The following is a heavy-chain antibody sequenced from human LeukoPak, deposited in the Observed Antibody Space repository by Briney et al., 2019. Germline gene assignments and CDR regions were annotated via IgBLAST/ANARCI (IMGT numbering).Heavy chain of an antibody. CDR2: ISGSVVST. V-gene: IGHV3-23*01. CDR3: AKGDSVNYYGSGSYRNHDAFDI. CDR1: GFTFSSYA. D-gene: IGHD3-10*01. J-gene: IGHJ3*02. Sequence: GGSLRLSCAASGFTFSSYAMSWVRQAPGKGLEWVSTISGSVVSTYYADSVKGRFTISRDNSKNTLYLQINSLRAEDTAVYYCAKGDSVNYYGSGSYRNHDAFDIWGQGTMVTVSS.